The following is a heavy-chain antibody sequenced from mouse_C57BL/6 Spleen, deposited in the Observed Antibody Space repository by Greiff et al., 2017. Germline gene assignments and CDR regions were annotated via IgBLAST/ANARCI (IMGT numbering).Heavy chain of an antibody. J-gene: IGHJ1*03. V-gene: IGHV1-4*01. CDR2: INPSSGYT. D-gene: IGHD1-1*01. CDR1: GYTFTSYT. CDR3: APITTVVDGYFDV. Sequence: QVQLQQSGAELARPGASVKMSCKASGYTFTSYTMHWVKQRPGQGLEWIGYINPSSGYTKYNQKFKDKATLTADKSSSTAYMQLSSLTSEDSAVYYCAPITTVVDGYFDVWGTGTTVTVSS.